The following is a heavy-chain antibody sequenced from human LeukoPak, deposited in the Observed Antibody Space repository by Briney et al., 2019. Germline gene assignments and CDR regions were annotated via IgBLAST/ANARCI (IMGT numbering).Heavy chain of an antibody. CDR3: ARGWNNEYHFDY. CDR2: MNPNSGNT. V-gene: IGHV1-8*01. CDR1: GYTFTNYD. Sequence: ASVKVSCKSSGYTFTNYDINWVRQATGQGFEWMGWMNPNSGNTGYAQKFQGRVPMTRNTAISTAYMELSSLRSEDTAVYYCARGWNNEYHFDYWGQGTLVTVSS. J-gene: IGHJ4*02. D-gene: IGHD1/OR15-1a*01.